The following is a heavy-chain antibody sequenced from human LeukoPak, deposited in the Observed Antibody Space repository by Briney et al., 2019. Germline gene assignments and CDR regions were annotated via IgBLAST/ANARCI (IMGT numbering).Heavy chain of an antibody. J-gene: IGHJ4*02. V-gene: IGHV3-23*01. CDR1: GFTFTNYA. D-gene: IGHD3-22*01. CDR2: IGLRGGST. Sequence: GGSLRLSCAASGFTFTNYAMAWVRQAPGKGLEWLSAIGLRGGSTYYADSVKGRFTVSRDNSKNTLYLQINSLRADDTAVYYCAKLGGYYDNSGSRYFDYWGQGTLVTVSS. CDR3: AKLGGYYDNSGSRYFDY.